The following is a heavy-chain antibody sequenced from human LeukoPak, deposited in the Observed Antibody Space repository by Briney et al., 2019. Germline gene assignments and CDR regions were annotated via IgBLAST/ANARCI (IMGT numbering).Heavy chain of an antibody. CDR2: INPSGGTT. CDR1: GYIFTSYN. V-gene: IGHV1-46*01. D-gene: IGHD6-19*01. CDR3: ARFAVHRRLTVAGQFGLDY. J-gene: IGHJ4*02. Sequence: GASVTVSCKTSGYIFTSYNIYWVRQAPGQGLEWMGIINPSGGTTNYAQKFQGRVTMTRDTSTSTVYMDLSSLRSDDTAVYYCARFAVHRRLTVAGQFGLDYWGQGTLVSVSS.